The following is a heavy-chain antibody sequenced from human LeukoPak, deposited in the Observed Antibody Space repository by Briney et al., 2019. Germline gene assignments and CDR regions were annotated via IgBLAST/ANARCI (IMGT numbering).Heavy chain of an antibody. V-gene: IGHV4-34*01. CDR3: ARGLDSYDSSGQFFY. D-gene: IGHD3-22*01. Sequence: PSETLSFTCPVYGGSFGDGYWSRIRQPPGKGLEWIGSIHYSGSTYFNPSLKSRVTIFVDTSKNQFSLKLSSVTAADTAVYYCARGLDSYDSSGQFFYCGQGALVTVSS. CDR2: IHYSGST. J-gene: IGHJ4*02. CDR1: GGSFGDGY.